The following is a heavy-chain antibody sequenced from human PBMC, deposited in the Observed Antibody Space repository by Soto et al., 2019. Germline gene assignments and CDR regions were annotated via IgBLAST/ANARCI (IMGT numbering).Heavy chain of an antibody. CDR3: ATRRDVGATTSGEAY. J-gene: IGHJ4*02. Sequence: ASVKVSCKASGGTFSSYAISWVRQAPGQGLGWMGGIIPIFGTANYAQKFQGRVTITADKSTSTAYMELSSLRSEDTAVYYCATRRDVGATTSGEAYWGQGTLVTVS. CDR1: GGTFSSYA. CDR2: IIPIFGTA. D-gene: IGHD1-26*01. V-gene: IGHV1-69*06.